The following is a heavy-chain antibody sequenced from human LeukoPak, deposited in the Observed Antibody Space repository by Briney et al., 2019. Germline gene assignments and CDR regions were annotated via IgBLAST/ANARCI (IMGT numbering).Heavy chain of an antibody. CDR2: IIPIFGTA. J-gene: IGHJ6*03. CDR3: PSQKYCSSISCCRLRGYYYYMDV. Sequence: SVKVSCKASGGTFSSYAISWVRQAPGQGLEWMGGIIPIFGTANYAQKFQGRVTITTDESTSTAYMELSSLRSEDTAVYYCPSQKYCSSISCCRLRGYYYYMDVWGKGTTVTVSS. CDR1: GGTFSSYA. D-gene: IGHD2-2*01. V-gene: IGHV1-69*05.